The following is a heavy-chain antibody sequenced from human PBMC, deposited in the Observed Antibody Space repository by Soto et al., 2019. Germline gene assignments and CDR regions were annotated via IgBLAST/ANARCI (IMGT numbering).Heavy chain of an antibody. D-gene: IGHD3-10*01. J-gene: IGHJ6*03. CDR3: ARESGITMVRGVMNYYYYMDV. V-gene: IGHV1-2*04. CDR2: INPNSGGT. CDR1: GYTFTGYY. Sequence: ASVKVSCKASGYTFTGYYMHWVRQAPGQGLEWMGWINPNSGGTNYAQKFQCWVTMTRDTSISTAYMELSRLRSDDTAVYYCARESGITMVRGVMNYYYYMDVWGKGTTVTVSS.